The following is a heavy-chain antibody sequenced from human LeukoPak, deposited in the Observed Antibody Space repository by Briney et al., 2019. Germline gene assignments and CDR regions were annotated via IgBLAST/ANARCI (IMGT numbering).Heavy chain of an antibody. D-gene: IGHD3-22*01. CDR3: ARDGRGYYDSSGYPDY. Sequence: PGGSLRLSCAASGFIFSDYYMTWIRQAPGKGLEWISYISSSSYTDYADSVKGRFTISRDNAKNSLYLQMDSLRAEDTAVYYCARDGRGYYDSSGYPDYWGQGTLVTVSS. CDR1: GFIFSDYY. CDR2: ISSSSYT. V-gene: IGHV3-11*06. J-gene: IGHJ4*02.